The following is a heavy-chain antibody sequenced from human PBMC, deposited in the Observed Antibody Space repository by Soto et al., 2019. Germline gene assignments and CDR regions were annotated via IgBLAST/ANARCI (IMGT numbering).Heavy chain of an antibody. J-gene: IGHJ3*02. CDR1: GFTFSSYG. CDR3: AKAMGVHDAFDI. Sequence: GGSLRLSCAASGFTFSSYGMHWVRQAPGKGLEWVAVISYDGSNKYYADSVKGRFTISSDNSKNTLYLQMNSLRAEDTAVYYCAKAMGVHDAFDIWGQGTMVTVSS. V-gene: IGHV3-30*18. D-gene: IGHD1-26*01. CDR2: ISYDGSNK.